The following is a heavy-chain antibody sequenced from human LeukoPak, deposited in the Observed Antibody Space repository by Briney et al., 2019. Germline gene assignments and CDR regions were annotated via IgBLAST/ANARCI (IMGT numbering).Heavy chain of an antibody. CDR2: IYYSGST. D-gene: IGHD5-24*01. CDR1: GGSISSYY. Sequence: PSETLSLTCTVSGGSISSYYWSWIRQPPGKGLEWIGYIYYSGSTNYNPSLKSRVTISVDTSKNQFSLKLSSVTAADTAVYYCATATGRWLHSWGQGTLVTVSS. V-gene: IGHV4-59*08. J-gene: IGHJ4*02. CDR3: ATATGRWLHS.